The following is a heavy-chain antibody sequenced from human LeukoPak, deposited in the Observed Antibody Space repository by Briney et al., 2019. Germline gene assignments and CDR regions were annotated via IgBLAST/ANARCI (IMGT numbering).Heavy chain of an antibody. CDR2: IDDGGNT. V-gene: IGHV4-34*01. J-gene: IGHJ3*02. D-gene: IGHD2-21*02. CDR1: GGTFSDYF. CDR3: ARFSRITWGDWGDAFDI. Sequence: PSETLSLTCSAYGGTFSDYFWSWIRQSPGKGLEWIGAIDDGGNTNYNPCLMSLVIVSMEKSTKQFSLVMRSVAAADTAVYYCARFSRITWGDWGDAFDIWGQGTTVIVSS.